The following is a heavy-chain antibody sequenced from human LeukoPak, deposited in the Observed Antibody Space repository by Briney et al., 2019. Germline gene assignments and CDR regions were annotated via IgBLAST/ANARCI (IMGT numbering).Heavy chain of an antibody. V-gene: IGHV3-30*02. D-gene: IGHD3-10*01. CDR3: AKDFLGYYGSGSYYVQRFFDY. CDR2: IRYDGSNK. Sequence: SGGSLRLSCAASGFTFSSYGMHWVRQAPGKGLEWVAFIRYDGSNKYYADSVKGRFTISRDNSKNTVYLQMNSLRAEDTAVYYCAKDFLGYYGSGSYYVQRFFDYWGQGTLVTVSS. J-gene: IGHJ4*02. CDR1: GFTFSSYG.